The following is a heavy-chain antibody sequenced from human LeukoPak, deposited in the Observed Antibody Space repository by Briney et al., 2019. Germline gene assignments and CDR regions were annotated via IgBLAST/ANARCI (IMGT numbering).Heavy chain of an antibody. CDR2: ISGSGGST. CDR3: AKRYYDSSGYYLN. J-gene: IGHJ4*02. CDR1: GSTFSSYA. D-gene: IGHD3-22*01. Sequence: GGSLRLSCAASGSTFSSYAMSWVRQAPGKGLEWVSAISGSGGSTYYADSVKGRFTISRDNSKNTLYLQMDSLRAEDTAVYYCAKRYYDSSGYYLNWGQGTLVTVSS. V-gene: IGHV3-23*01.